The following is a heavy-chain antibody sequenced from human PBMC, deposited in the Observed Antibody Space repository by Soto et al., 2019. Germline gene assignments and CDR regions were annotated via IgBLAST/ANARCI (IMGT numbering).Heavy chain of an antibody. CDR3: ARFSPPRKSYDSNPGWFDP. CDR1: GGSLNSYY. Sequence: SETLSLTCTVSGGSLNSYYWTWIRQSPGKGLKWVGYVSSTGSTNYNPSLKSRVTLSLDTSTNEVSLSLTSVTAADAAVYFCARFSPPRKSYDSNPGWFDPWGQGIRVTVS. D-gene: IGHD3-22*01. CDR2: VSSTGST. J-gene: IGHJ5*02. V-gene: IGHV4-59*01.